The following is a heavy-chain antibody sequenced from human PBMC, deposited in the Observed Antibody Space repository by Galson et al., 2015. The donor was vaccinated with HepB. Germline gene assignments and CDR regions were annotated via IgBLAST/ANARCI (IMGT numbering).Heavy chain of an antibody. CDR2: VTASGYTT. J-gene: IGHJ3*01. CDR1: GFTFSNSA. Sequence: SLRLSCAASGFTFSNSAMAWIRQAPGKGLDWVSGVTASGYTTCYGDSVRGRFTISRDNSKNTLYLEMSSLKAEDTAIYYCAREEEEGKTLDAFDLWGQGTRVTVSS. CDR3: AREEEEGKTLDAFDL. V-gene: IGHV3-23*01.